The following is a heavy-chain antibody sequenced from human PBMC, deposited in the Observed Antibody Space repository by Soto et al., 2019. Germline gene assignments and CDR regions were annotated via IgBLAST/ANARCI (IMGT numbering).Heavy chain of an antibody. V-gene: IGHV4-59*13. Sequence: SETLSLTCTVSGDSISSYYWSWIRQPPGKGLEWIGYISYSGSTNYNPSLKSRVTISVDASKNQFSLKLSSVTAADTAVYYCAREADHDFWRPKRGAFDIWGQGTMVTVSS. J-gene: IGHJ3*02. D-gene: IGHD3-3*01. CDR1: GDSISSYY. CDR2: ISYSGST. CDR3: AREADHDFWRPKRGAFDI.